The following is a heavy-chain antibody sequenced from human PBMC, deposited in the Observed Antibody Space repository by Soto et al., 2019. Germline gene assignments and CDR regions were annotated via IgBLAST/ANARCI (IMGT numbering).Heavy chain of an antibody. D-gene: IGHD2-21*02. J-gene: IGHJ4*02. CDR1: GSSVSSDYY. V-gene: IGHV4-38-2*02. CDR2: IYHRGTT. CDR3: ARDVVVTSVHQYYFDF. Sequence: NPSETLSLTCGVSGSSVSSDYYWGWIRQPPGKGLEWIGSIYHRGTTYYNPSLKSRVTLSVDTSKNLFSLRLSSATAADTAVYYCARDVVVTSVHQYYFDFWGQGALVTVSS.